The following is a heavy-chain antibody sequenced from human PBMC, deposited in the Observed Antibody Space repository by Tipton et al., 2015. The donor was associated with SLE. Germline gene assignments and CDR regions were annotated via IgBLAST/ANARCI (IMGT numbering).Heavy chain of an antibody. CDR2: ISSSGSTI. CDR3: ARDWRYFDWLPLDY. D-gene: IGHD3-9*01. V-gene: IGHV3-48*03. CDR1: GFTFSSYA. J-gene: IGHJ4*02. Sequence: GSLRLSCAAPGFTFSSYAMHWVRQAPGKGLEWVSYISSSGSTIYYADSVKGRFTISRDNAKNSLYLQMNSLRAEDTAVYYCARDWRYFDWLPLDYWGQGTLVTVSS.